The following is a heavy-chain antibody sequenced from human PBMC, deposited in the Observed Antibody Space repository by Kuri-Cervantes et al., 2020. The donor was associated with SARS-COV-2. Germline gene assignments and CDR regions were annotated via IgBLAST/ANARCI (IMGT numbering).Heavy chain of an antibody. D-gene: IGHD6-19*01. Sequence: SETLSLTCAVYGGSFSGYYWSWIRQPPGKGLEWIGEINHRGSTNYNPSLKSRVTISVDTSKDQFSLKLSSVTAADTAVYYCARGRIGYSSGWSYWYFDLWGRGTLVTVSS. CDR1: GGSFSGYY. J-gene: IGHJ2*01. CDR2: INHRGST. CDR3: ARGRIGYSSGWSYWYFDL. V-gene: IGHV4-34*01.